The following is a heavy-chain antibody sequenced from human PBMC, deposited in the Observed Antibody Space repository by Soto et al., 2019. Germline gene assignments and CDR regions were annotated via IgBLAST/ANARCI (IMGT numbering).Heavy chain of an antibody. CDR3: ARRYGYYFDY. CDR1: GGSFSGYY. D-gene: IGHD4-17*01. Sequence: SETLSLTCAVYGGSFSGYYWSWIRQPPGRGLEWIGFIYYAGSTNYNLSLKSRVTISVDTSKNQLSLKLSSVTAADTAVYYCARRYGYYFDYWGQGTLVTVSS. CDR2: IYYAGST. V-gene: IGHV4-59*08. J-gene: IGHJ4*02.